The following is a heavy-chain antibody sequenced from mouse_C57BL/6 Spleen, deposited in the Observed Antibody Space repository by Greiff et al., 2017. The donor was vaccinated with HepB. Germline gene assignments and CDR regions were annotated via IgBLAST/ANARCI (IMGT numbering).Heavy chain of an antibody. CDR2: IRNKANGYTT. Sequence: EVKLEESGGGLVQPGGSLSLSCAASGFTFTDYYMSWVRQPPGKALEWLGFIRNKANGYTTEYSASVKGRFTISRDNSQSILYLQMNALRAEDSATYYCARSSPGMDYWGQGTSVTVSS. V-gene: IGHV7-3*01. CDR3: ARSSPGMDY. CDR1: GFTFTDYY. J-gene: IGHJ4*01.